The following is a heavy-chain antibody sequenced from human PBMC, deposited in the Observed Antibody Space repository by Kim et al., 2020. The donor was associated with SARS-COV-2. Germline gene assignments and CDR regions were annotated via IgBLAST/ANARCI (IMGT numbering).Heavy chain of an antibody. CDR3: ATNLHSSSPHDAFDI. Sequence: DSGKGRFTISRDNAKNSLYLQMNSLRAEDTAVYYCATNLHSSSPHDAFDIWGQGTMVTVSS. D-gene: IGHD6-6*01. V-gene: IGHV3-11*01. J-gene: IGHJ3*02.